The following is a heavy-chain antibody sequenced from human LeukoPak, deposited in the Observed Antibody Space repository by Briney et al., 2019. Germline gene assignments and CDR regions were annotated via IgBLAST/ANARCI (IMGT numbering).Heavy chain of an antibody. CDR1: GYSFTSYW. CDR3: ARPQGYCSGGSCYWGGYFDY. J-gene: IGHJ4*01. D-gene: IGHD2-15*01. V-gene: IGHV5-51*01. CDR2: IYPGDSDT. Sequence: GESLKISCKGSGYSFTSYWIGWVRQMPGKGLEWMGIIYPGDSDTRYSPSFQGQVTISADKSISTAYLQWSSLKASDTAMYYCARPQGYCSGGSCYWGGYFDYWGQGTLVTVSS.